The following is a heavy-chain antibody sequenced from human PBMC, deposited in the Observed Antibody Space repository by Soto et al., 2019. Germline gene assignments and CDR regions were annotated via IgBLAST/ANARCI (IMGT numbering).Heavy chain of an antibody. CDR1: GGSISSSGYY. CDR2: IFYSGTT. J-gene: IGHJ6*02. D-gene: IGHD3-22*01. Sequence: SETLSLTCTVSGGSISSSGYYWGWIRQSPGKGLEGIGTIFYSGTTYYNPSLESRIAISQDTSNNQFSLKLTSVTAADTAVYYCARHYYDSSGYPAPYYHGMDVWGQGTTVTVSS. CDR3: ARHYYDSSGYPAPYYHGMDV. V-gene: IGHV4-39*01.